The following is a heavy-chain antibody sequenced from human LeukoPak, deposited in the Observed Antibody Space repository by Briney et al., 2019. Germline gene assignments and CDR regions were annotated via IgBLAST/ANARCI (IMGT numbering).Heavy chain of an antibody. CDR2: ISYDGSNK. J-gene: IGHJ4*02. D-gene: IGHD1-26*01. V-gene: IGHV3-30*01. CDR3: ARDLASSGSYYNTRDY. Sequence: GRSLRLSCAASGFTFSSYAMHWARQAPGKGLEWVAVISYDGSNKYYADSVKGRFTISRDNSKNTLYLQMNSLRAEDTAVYYCARDLASSGSYYNTRDYWGQGTLVTVSS. CDR1: GFTFSSYA.